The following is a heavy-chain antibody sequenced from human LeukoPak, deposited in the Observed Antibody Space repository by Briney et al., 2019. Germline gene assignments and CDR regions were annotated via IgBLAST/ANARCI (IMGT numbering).Heavy chain of an antibody. CDR1: GFTFDDYG. J-gene: IGHJ4*02. D-gene: IGHD4-23*01. CDR2: INWNGGST. Sequence: PGGSLRLSCAASGFTFDDYGMSWVRQAPGKGLEWISGINWNGGSTGYADSVKGRFTISRDNAKNSLYLQMNSLRAEDTAVYYCARAPPYGGNSVVDYWGQGTLVTVSS. CDR3: ARAPPYGGNSVVDY. V-gene: IGHV3-20*04.